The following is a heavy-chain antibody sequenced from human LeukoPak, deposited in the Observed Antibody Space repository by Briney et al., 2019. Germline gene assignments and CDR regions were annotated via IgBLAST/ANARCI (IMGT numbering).Heavy chain of an antibody. CDR2: IYVTGT. CDR1: GGSIGTYY. Sequence: SETLSLTCTVSGGSIGTYYWSWIRQSPGKGLEWIGYIYVTGTRYNPYLHSRVNISVDRSRNQFFLKMSSVTAADTAVYYCARHIGGGIEDMDVWGKGTKVIVPS. D-gene: IGHD3-16*02. V-gene: IGHV4-59*08. J-gene: IGHJ6*03. CDR3: ARHIGGGIEDMDV.